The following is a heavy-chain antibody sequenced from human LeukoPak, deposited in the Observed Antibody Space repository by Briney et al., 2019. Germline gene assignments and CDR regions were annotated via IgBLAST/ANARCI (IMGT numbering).Heavy chain of an antibody. CDR2: IYYSGST. CDR3: ASDIAAAGVFTFDY. CDR1: GGSISSYY. D-gene: IGHD6-13*01. V-gene: IGHV4-59*01. J-gene: IGHJ4*02. Sequence: SETLSLTCTVSGGSISSYYWSWIRQPPGKGLEWIGYIYYSGSTNYNPSLKSRVTISVDTSKNQFSLKLSSVTAAGTAVYYCASDIAAAGVFTFDYWGQGTLVTVSS.